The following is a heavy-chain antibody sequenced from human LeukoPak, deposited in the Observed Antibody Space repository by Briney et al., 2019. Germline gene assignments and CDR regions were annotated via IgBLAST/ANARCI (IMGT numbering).Heavy chain of an antibody. V-gene: IGHV3-64*01. J-gene: IGHJ6*02. CDR2: ISSNGDST. Sequence: GGSLRLSCAASGFTFSSYVMHWVRQAPGKGLEYVSAISSNGDSTYYVNSVKGRFTISRDNSKNTLYLQMGSLRAEDMAVYYCARTLGAPRGXYXMDVWGQGTTVTVSS. D-gene: IGHD1-26*01. CDR3: ARTLGAPRGXYXMDV. CDR1: GFTFSSYV.